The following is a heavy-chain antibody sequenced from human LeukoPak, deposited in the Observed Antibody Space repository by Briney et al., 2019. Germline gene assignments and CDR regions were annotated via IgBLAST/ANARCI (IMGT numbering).Heavy chain of an antibody. CDR3: AKWELYSGFYYIDY. CDR2: IKPDGSLI. Sequence: PGGSLRLSCAASGFTFSSYSMNWVRRAPGKGLEWVANIKPDGSLIYYVDSVKGRFTISRVNAKNSLYLQMNSLRAEDTAVYYCAKWELYSGFYYIDYWGQGTLATVSS. CDR1: GFTFSSYS. V-gene: IGHV3-7*01. D-gene: IGHD1-26*01. J-gene: IGHJ4*02.